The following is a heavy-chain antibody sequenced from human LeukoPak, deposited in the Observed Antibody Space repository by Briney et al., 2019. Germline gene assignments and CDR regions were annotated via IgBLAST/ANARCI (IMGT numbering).Heavy chain of an antibody. V-gene: IGHV4-59*01. Sequence: SETLSLTRTVSGGSISSYYWSWIRQPPGKGLEWIGYIYYSGSTNYNPSLKSRVTISVDTSKNQFSLKLSSVTAADTAVYYCARIRRIPLVGLYFDYWGQGTLITVSS. D-gene: IGHD2-2*02. J-gene: IGHJ4*02. CDR1: GGSISSYY. CDR3: ARIRRIPLVGLYFDY. CDR2: IYYSGST.